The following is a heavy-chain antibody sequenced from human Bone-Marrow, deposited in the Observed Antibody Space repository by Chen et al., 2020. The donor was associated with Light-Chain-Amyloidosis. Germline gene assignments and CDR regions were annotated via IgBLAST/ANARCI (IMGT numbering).Heavy chain of an antibody. CDR2: ISPDASDA. Sequence: EVQLEQSGPEVKKPGEALKLSCKGAGYTCPNYWSGWVRQMPGKVLEWMGVISPDASDARYSPSFEGQVTISADKSITTAYLQWRSLKASDTAMYYCARRRDGYNFDYWGQGTLVTVSS. D-gene: IGHD5-12*01. CDR1: GYTCPNYW. V-gene: IGHV5-51*01. CDR3: ARRRDGYNFDY. J-gene: IGHJ4*02.